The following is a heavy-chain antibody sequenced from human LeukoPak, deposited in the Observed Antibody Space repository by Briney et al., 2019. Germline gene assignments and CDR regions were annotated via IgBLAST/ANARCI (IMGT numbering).Heavy chain of an antibody. J-gene: IGHJ6*03. CDR2: IYYSGST. CDR3: ARSATYYYYMDV. CDR1: GGSISSYY. D-gene: IGHD2-15*01. V-gene: IGHV4-59*01. Sequence: SETLSLTCTVSGGSISSYYWSWIRQPPGKGLEWIGYIYYSGSTNYNPSLKSRVTISVDTSKNQFSLKLSSVTAADTAVYYCARSATYYYYMDVWGKGTTVTVSS.